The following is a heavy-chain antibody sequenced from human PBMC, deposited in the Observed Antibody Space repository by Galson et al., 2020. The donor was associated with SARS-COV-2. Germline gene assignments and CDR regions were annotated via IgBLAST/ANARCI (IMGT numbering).Heavy chain of an antibody. D-gene: IGHD3-9*01. J-gene: IGHJ6*02. CDR3: ARLRYYDVLTGYIVDV. CDR2: INPKSGGT. CDR1: GYTFTDYY. Sequence: KISCKASGYTFTDYYIHWVRQAPGQGLEWMGWINPKSGGTNYAQKFEGRVTMTRDTSITTAYMELSRLRADDTAVYYCARLRYYDVLTGYIVDVWGQGTMVTVSS. V-gene: IGHV1-2*02.